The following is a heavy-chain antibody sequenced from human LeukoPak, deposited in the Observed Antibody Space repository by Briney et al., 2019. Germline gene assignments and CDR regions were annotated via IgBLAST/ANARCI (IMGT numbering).Heavy chain of an antibody. D-gene: IGHD3-10*01. Sequence: GGALRLSCAASGFTFSSYSMNWVRQAPGKGLECVSYISSSSSTIYYADSVKGRFTISRDNAKDSLYMQLNSLRAEDTAVYYCARDYYYGSGSYFYFDYWGQGTLVTVSS. J-gene: IGHJ4*02. CDR1: GFTFSSYS. CDR3: ARDYYYGSGSYFYFDY. CDR2: ISSSSSTI. V-gene: IGHV3-48*01.